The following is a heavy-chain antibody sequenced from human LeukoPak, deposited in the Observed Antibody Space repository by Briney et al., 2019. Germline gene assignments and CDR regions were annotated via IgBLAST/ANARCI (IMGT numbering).Heavy chain of an antibody. D-gene: IGHD3-22*01. J-gene: IGHJ4*02. Sequence: ASVTVSCKASGGTFSSYAISWVRQAPGQGLEWMGGIIPIFGTANYAQKFQGRVTITADESTSTAYMELSSLRSEDTAVYYCARAFSTYYYDSSGSYFDYWGQGTLVTVSS. CDR3: ARAFSTYYYDSSGSYFDY. CDR1: GGTFSSYA. CDR2: IIPIFGTA. V-gene: IGHV1-69*13.